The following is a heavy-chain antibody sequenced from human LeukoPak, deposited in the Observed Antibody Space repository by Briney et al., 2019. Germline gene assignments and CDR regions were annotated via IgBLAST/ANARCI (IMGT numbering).Heavy chain of an antibody. J-gene: IGHJ4*02. CDR2: IYYSGST. CDR1: GGSISSSSYY. CDR3: ARQVRKKIDY. V-gene: IGHV4-39*01. Sequence: SETLSLTCTVSGGSISSSSYYWGWVRQPPGKGLEWIGSIYYSGSTYYNPSLKSRVTISVDTSKNQFSLKLSSVTAADTAVYYCARQVRKKIDYWGQGTLVTVSS.